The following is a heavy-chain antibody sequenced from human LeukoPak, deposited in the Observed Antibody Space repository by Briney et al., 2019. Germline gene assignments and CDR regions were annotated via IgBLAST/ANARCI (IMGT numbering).Heavy chain of an antibody. CDR1: GYTFTGYY. Sequence: ASVKVSCKASGYTFTGYYMHWVRQAPGQGLEWMGWINPNSGGTNYAQKLQGRVTMTTDTSTSTAYMELRSLRSDDTAVYYCARDAYGGNSYYYYGMDVWGQGTTVTVSS. CDR2: INPNSGGT. D-gene: IGHD4-23*01. J-gene: IGHJ6*02. CDR3: ARDAYGGNSYYYYGMDV. V-gene: IGHV1-2*02.